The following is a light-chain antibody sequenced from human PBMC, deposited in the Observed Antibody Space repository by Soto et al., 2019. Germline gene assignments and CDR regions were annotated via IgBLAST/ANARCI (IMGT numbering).Light chain of an antibody. Sequence: QSALTQPPSTSGSPGQSVTISCTGTSSDVGDYDYVSWYQQHPGKAPKLMIYEVNKRPSGVPDRFSGSKSGNTASLTVSGLQAEDEADYHSSSYAGSNNVVFGGGTKVTVL. CDR1: SSDVGDYDY. V-gene: IGLV2-8*01. CDR2: EVN. CDR3: SSYAGSNNVV. J-gene: IGLJ2*01.